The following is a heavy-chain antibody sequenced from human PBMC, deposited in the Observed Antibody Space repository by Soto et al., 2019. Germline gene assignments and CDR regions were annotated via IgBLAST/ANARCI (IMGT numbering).Heavy chain of an antibody. J-gene: IGHJ3*02. V-gene: IGHV4-34*01. CDR2: MRHSGGT. Sequence: QVQLQQWGAGLLKPSETLSLTCAVFGGSVNSGNYYLSWIRQPPGKGLEWIGEMRHSGGTHFNPSLKSRVTISVDTSTTQFSLKMSSVTAADTALYYCARVERGTATTVVDAFDIWGPGTMVTVSS. CDR3: ARVERGTATTVVDAFDI. D-gene: IGHD1-1*01. CDR1: GGSVNSGNYY.